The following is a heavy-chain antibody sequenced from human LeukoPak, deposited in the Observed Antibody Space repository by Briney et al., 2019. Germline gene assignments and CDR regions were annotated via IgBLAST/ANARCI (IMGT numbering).Heavy chain of an antibody. D-gene: IGHD3-10*01. J-gene: IGHJ4*02. Sequence: ASVKVSCKASGYTFTGYYMHWVRQAPGQGLEWMGWMNPNSGNTGYAQKFQGRVTMTRNTSISTAYMELSSLRSEDTAVYYCARGRYGSGSYYNQPPSGYGYWGQGTLVTVSS. CDR1: GYTFTGYY. CDR2: MNPNSGNT. CDR3: ARGRYGSGSYYNQPPSGYGY. V-gene: IGHV1-8*02.